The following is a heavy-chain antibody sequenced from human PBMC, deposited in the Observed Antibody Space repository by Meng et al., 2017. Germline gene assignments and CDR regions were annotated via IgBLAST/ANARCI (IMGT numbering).Heavy chain of an antibody. D-gene: IGHD6-6*01. V-gene: IGHV4-34*01. CDR3: ARRGIAARPFYY. CDR1: GGSFSGYY. Sequence: QVQVQAWGEGLVKPSETLSLTFAVYGGSFSGYYWSWIRQPPGKGLEWIGEINHSGSTNYNPSLKSRVTISVDTSKNQFSLKLSSVTAADTAVYYCARRGIAARPFYYWGQGTLVTVSS. CDR2: INHSGST. J-gene: IGHJ4*02.